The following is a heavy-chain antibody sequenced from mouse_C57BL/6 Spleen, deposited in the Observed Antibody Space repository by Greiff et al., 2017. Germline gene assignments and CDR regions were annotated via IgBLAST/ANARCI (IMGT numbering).Heavy chain of an antibody. J-gene: IGHJ4*01. Sequence: EVQLVESGAELVRPGASVKLSCTASGFNIKDYYMHWVKQRPEQGLEWIGRIDPEGGDTEYAPKFQGKATMTADTSSNTAYLQLSSLTSEDTAVYYCTRPITTVVATDYWGQGTSVTVSS. CDR3: TRPITTVVATDY. V-gene: IGHV14-1*01. CDR1: GFNIKDYY. CDR2: IDPEGGDT. D-gene: IGHD1-1*01.